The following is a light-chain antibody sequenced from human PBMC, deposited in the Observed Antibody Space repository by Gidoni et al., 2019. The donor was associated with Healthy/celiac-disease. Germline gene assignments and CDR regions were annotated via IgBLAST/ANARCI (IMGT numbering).Light chain of an antibody. Sequence: QSALTQPASVSVSPGQSITISCTGTSSDVGGYNYVSWYQRHPGKAPKLMIYDVSNRPSGVSNRFSGSKSGNTASLTISGLQAEDEADYYCSSYTSSSTLVFGGGTKLTVL. J-gene: IGLJ2*01. CDR1: SSDVGGYNY. CDR3: SSYTSSSTLV. V-gene: IGLV2-14*03. CDR2: DVS.